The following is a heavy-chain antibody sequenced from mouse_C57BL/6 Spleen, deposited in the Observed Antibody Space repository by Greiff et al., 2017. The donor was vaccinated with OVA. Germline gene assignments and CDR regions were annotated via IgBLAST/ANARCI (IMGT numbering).Heavy chain of an antibody. CDR3: ARLTTVVEGYFDY. CDR2: INPSRGYT. CDR1: GYTFTSYT. V-gene: IGHV1-4*01. J-gene: IGHJ2*01. D-gene: IGHD1-1*01. Sequence: VQLQESGAELARPGASVKMSCKASGYTFTSYTMHWVKQRPGQGLEWIGYINPSRGYTKYNQKFKDKATLTADKSSSTAYMQLRSLTSEDSAVYYCARLTTVVEGYFDYWGQGTTLTVSS.